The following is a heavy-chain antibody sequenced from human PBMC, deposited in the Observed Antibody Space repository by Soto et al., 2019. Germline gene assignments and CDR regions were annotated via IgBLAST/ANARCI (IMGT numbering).Heavy chain of an antibody. CDR1: GFTSGDYA. CDR3: TRLKCFRYSGSYFPFEY. J-gene: IGHJ4*02. D-gene: IGHD1-26*01. V-gene: IGHV3-49*04. Sequence: GESLRLSCSASGFTSGDYAMSWVRQAPGKGLEWISIIRSKAYGGTAEYAASVRGRFTVSRDDSKSSASLRMNSLKTEDTGVYFCTRLKCFRYSGSYFPFEYWGQGILVNVSS. CDR2: IRSKAYGGTA.